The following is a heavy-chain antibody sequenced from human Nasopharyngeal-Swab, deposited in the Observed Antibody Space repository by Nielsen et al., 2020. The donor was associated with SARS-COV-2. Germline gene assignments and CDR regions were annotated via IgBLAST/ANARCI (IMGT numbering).Heavy chain of an antibody. CDR1: GFTFSSYW. J-gene: IGHJ6*02. V-gene: IGHV3-7*03. CDR3: AKIQGYYYGMDV. CDR2: IKQDGSEK. Sequence: GGSLRPSCAASGFTFSSYWMSWVRQAPGKGLEWVANIKQDGSEKYYVDSVKGRITISRDNSKNTLYLQMNSLRAEDTALYYCAKIQGYYYGMDVWGQGTTVTVSS.